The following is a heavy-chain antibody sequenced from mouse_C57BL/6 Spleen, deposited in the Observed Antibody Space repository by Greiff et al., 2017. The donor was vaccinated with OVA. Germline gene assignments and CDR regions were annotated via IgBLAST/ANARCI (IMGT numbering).Heavy chain of an antibody. D-gene: IGHD4-1*01. J-gene: IGHJ2*01. CDR2: INPSNGGT. V-gene: IGHV1-53*01. Sequence: VKLQQPGTELVKPGASVKLSCKASGYTFTSYWMHWVKQRPGQGLEWIGNINPSNGGTNYNEKFKSKATLTVDKSSSTAYMQLSSLTSEDSAVYYCARKRLGEYYFDYWGQGTTLTVSS. CDR1: GYTFTSYW. CDR3: ARKRLGEYYFDY.